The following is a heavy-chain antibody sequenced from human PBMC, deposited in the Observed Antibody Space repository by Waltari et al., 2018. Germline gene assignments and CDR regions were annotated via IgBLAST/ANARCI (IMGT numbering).Heavy chain of an antibody. Sequence: EVQLMESGGGLVQPGGSLKLSCAASGFTFSGSAIHWVRQASGKGLAWVGRIRSKPNNYATLYAASVRGRFTISRDDSKNTAYLQMNSLKTEDTAVYYCTRRWSAVRTTTIEYYALDVWGQGTTVTVSS. CDR2: IRSKPNNYAT. CDR3: TRRWSAVRTTTIEYYALDV. V-gene: IGHV3-73*02. D-gene: IGHD3-3*01. CDR1: GFTFSGSA. J-gene: IGHJ6*02.